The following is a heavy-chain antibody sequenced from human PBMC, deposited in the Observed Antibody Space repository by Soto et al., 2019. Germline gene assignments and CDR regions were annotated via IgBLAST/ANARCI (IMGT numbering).Heavy chain of an antibody. D-gene: IGHD2-15*01. CDR2: INHSGST. CDR3: ARGGDIVVVVAVSSRWFDP. CDR1: GGSFSGYY. Sequence: SETLSLTCAVYGGSFSGYYWSWIRQPPGKGLEWIGEINHSGSTNYNPSLKSRVTISVGTSKNQFSLKLSSVTAADTAVYYCARGGDIVVVVAVSSRWFDPWGQGTLVTVSS. J-gene: IGHJ5*02. V-gene: IGHV4-34*01.